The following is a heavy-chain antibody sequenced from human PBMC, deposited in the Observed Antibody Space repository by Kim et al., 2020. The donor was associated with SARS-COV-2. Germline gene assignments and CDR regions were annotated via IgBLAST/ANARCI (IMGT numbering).Heavy chain of an antibody. D-gene: IGHD1-26*01. Sequence: GGSLRLSCAGSGFTFSTHELNWVRQAPGKGLEWISYISGSGASIYYADSVNGRFTISRDNAKNSLYLQMKNLRVEDTAVYYCARDLWGASVSFSDWGQGT. CDR1: GFTFSTHE. J-gene: IGHJ4*02. CDR3: ARDLWGASVSFSD. CDR2: ISGSGASI. V-gene: IGHV3-48*03.